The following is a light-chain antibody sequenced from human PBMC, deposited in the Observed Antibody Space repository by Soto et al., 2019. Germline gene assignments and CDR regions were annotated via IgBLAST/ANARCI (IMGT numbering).Light chain of an antibody. Sequence: PGGRATLSCRASQSISDTLAWYQQKPGQAPRLLIYGASRRATGFPARFSGSGSGTDFTLTISSLEPEDFAVYYCQQRSNWPMYTFGQGTKVDIK. CDR1: QSISDT. V-gene: IGKV3-11*01. J-gene: IGKJ2*01. CDR2: GAS. CDR3: QQRSNWPMYT.